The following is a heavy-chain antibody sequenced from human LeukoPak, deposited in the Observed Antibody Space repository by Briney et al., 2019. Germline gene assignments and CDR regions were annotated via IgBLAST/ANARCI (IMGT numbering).Heavy chain of an antibody. CDR3: ARGKASSGYNDY. CDR2: IYYSGST. D-gene: IGHD6-13*01. CDR1: GGSISSYY. J-gene: IGHJ4*02. Sequence: PSETLSLTCTVSGGSISSYYWSWIRQPPGKGLEWIGYIYYSGSTNYNPSLKSRVTISVDTSKNQFSLTLSSVTAADTAVYYCARGKASSGYNDYWGQGTLVTVSS. V-gene: IGHV4-59*12.